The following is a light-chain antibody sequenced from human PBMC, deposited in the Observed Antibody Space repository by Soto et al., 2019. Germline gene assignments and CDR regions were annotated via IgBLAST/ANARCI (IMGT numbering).Light chain of an antibody. CDR3: QQANSFPIS. CDR1: QSISTY. CDR2: AAS. J-gene: IGKJ5*01. V-gene: IGKV1-39*01. Sequence: DIQMTQSPSSLSASVRDRVTITFRASQSISTYLNWYQQKPGKAPKLLIYAASSLQSGVPSRFSGSGSGTDFTLTISNLQPEDFATYYCQQANSFPISFGQGTRLEIK.